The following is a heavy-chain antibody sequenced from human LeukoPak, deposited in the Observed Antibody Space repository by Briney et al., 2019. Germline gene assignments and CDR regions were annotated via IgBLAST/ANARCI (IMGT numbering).Heavy chain of an antibody. CDR1: GYTFTGYY. V-gene: IGHV1-2*02. J-gene: IGHJ4*02. D-gene: IGHD3-3*01. CDR3: ARDTIFGVVGPFDY. Sequence: ASVKVSCKASGYTFTGYYMHWVRQAPGQGLEWMGWINPNSGGTNYAQKFQGRVTMTRDTSISTAYMELSRLRSDDTAVYYCARDTIFGVVGPFDYWGQGTLVTVSS. CDR2: INPNSGGT.